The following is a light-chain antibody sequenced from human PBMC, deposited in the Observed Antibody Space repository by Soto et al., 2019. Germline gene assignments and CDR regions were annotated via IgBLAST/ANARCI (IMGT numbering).Light chain of an antibody. CDR3: QQYKSYPYT. CDR1: EPIKTFY. Sequence: IVLTQSPATLSLSPGETATLSCKASEPIKTFYFGWYQHKPGQSPRLLINGVYTRATGIPDRFSGSGSGTDFTLTISRLEPEDFATYYCQQYKSYPYTFGLGTKLEIK. V-gene: IGKV3-20*01. J-gene: IGKJ2*01. CDR2: GVY.